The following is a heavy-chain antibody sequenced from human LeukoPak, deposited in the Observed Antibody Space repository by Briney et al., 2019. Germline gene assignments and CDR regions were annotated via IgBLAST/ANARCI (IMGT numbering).Heavy chain of an antibody. J-gene: IGHJ4*02. D-gene: IGHD3-3*01. CDR1: GGSISSGGYY. CDR3: ARVRAIFGVVTHFDY. V-gene: IGHV4-31*03. Sequence: SETLSLTCTVSGGSISSGGYYWNWIRQHPGKGLEWIGYIYYSGSTYYNPSLKRRVTISVDTSKNQFSLKLNSVTAAHTAVYYCARVRAIFGVVTHFDYWGQGTLVTVSS. CDR2: IYYSGST.